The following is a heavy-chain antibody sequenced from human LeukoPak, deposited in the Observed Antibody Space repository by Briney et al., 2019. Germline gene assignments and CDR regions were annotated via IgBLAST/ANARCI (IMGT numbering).Heavy chain of an antibody. D-gene: IGHD4-23*01. V-gene: IGHV1-69*04. J-gene: IGHJ5*02. CDR3: ARGRAVANWFDP. CDR1: GGTFSSYA. CDR2: IIPILGIA. Sequence: SVKVSCKASGGTFSSYAISWVRQAPGQGLEWMGRIIPILGIANYAQKFQGRVTITADKSTSTAYMELSSLRSEDTTVYYCARGRAVANWFDPWGQGTLVTVSS.